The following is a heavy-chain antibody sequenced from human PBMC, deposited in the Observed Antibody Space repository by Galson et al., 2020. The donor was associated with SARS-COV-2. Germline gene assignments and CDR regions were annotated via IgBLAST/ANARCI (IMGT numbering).Heavy chain of an antibody. CDR1: GFTFSSYL. Sequence: GGSLRLSCVTSGFTFSSYLMTWVRQAPWKGLEWVANIKRDGSEEYYVDSVKGRFTISRDNAKNLLYLQMNSLRAEDTAVYYCARWTGGFDFWGQGTLVTVSS. J-gene: IGHJ4*02. D-gene: IGHD7-27*01. V-gene: IGHV3-7*01. CDR2: IKRDGSEE. CDR3: ARWTGGFDF.